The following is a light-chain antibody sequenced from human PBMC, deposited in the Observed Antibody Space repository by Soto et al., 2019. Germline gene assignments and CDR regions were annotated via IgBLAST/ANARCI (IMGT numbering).Light chain of an antibody. V-gene: IGLV7-46*01. CDR1: TGAVTNGHY. J-gene: IGLJ1*01. CDR2: DTT. CDR3: LLSYNGPYV. Sequence: QAVVTQEPSLTVPPGGTVTLTCGSSTGAVTNGHYPYWFQQKPGQAPRTLIYDTTNRHSWTPARFSGSLLGGKAALTLSGAQPEDEAEYYCLLSYNGPYVFGTGTKVTV.